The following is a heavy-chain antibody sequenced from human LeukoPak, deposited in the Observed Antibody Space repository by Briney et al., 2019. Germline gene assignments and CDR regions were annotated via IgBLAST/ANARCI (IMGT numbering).Heavy chain of an antibody. CDR3: ARGGSSWYF. J-gene: IGHJ4*02. CDR1: GFIFSSYG. V-gene: IGHV3-23*01. Sequence: GGTLRLSCAASGFIFSSYGMSWVRQAPGKGLEWVSTISGSGGSTYYADSVKGRFTISRDNSKKTLYLQMNSLRAEDTAVYYCARGGSSWYFWGQGTLVTVSS. D-gene: IGHD6-13*01. CDR2: ISGSGGST.